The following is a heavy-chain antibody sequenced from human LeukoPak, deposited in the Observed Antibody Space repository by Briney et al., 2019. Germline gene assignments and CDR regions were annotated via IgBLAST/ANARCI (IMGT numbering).Heavy chain of an antibody. D-gene: IGHD3-10*01. V-gene: IGHV4-34*11. CDR1: GGSFSGYY. J-gene: IGHJ3*02. CDR3: MRVGYGSGNPPGGFDS. CDR2: IYNSGST. Sequence: SETLSLTCAVYGGSFSGYYWSWIRQPPGKGLEWIGYIYNSGSTNYNPSLKSRVTISVDTSKNQFSLKLTSVTAADTAVYYCMRVGYGSGNPPGGFDSWGQGTMVTVSS.